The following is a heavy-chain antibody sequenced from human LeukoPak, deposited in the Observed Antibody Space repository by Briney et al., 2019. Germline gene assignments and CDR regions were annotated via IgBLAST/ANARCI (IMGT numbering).Heavy chain of an antibody. CDR3: ARGGAGYYDSSGYYYNY. Sequence: GGSLRLSCAASGFTFSSYSMNWVRQAPGKGLEWVSSISSSSSYIYYADSVKGRFTISRDNAKNSLYLQMNSLRAEDTAVYYCARGGAGYYDSSGYYYNYWGQGTLVTVS. J-gene: IGHJ4*02. V-gene: IGHV3-21*01. CDR2: ISSSSSYI. D-gene: IGHD3-22*01. CDR1: GFTFSSYS.